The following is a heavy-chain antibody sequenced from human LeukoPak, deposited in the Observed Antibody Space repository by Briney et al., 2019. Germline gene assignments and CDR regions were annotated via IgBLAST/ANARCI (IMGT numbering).Heavy chain of an antibody. CDR2: ISASGDAT. CDR1: GFTFSSFA. CDR3: ATEVYNTGKAFDS. V-gene: IGHV3-23*01. D-gene: IGHD1-14*01. Sequence: GGSLRLSCAASGFTFSSFAMSWVRQAPGKRLEWVSTISASGDATFYAVSVKARFTISRDNSKNTLSLQMNSLRAEDTAVYYCATEVYNTGKAFDSWGQGALVTVSS. J-gene: IGHJ4*02.